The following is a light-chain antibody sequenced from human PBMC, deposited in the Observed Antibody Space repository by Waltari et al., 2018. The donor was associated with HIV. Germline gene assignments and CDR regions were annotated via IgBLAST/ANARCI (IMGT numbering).Light chain of an antibody. J-gene: IGLJ2*01. Sequence: QSALTQPASVSGSPGQSITISCTGTSSDVGSYNIVSWYQQHPGKAPKLMIYEGSKRPSGVSNRFSGSKSGNTASQTISGLQAKDEADYYCCSYAGSSTVVFGGGTKLTVL. CDR2: EGS. CDR1: SSDVGSYNI. V-gene: IGLV2-23*01. CDR3: CSYAGSSTVV.